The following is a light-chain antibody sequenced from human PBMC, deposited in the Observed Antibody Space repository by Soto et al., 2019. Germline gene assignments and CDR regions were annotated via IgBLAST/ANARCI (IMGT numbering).Light chain of an antibody. V-gene: IGKV4-1*01. CDR3: QQYYSTPTWT. CDR1: QSVLYSSNNKNY. Sequence: DIVMTQSPDSLAVSLGERATINCKSSQSVLYSSNNKNYLAWYQQKPGQPPKLLIYWASTRESGVPDRFSVSGPVTDFTLTISSLQAEDVAVYDCQQYYSTPTWTFGQGTKVEIK. J-gene: IGKJ1*01. CDR2: WAS.